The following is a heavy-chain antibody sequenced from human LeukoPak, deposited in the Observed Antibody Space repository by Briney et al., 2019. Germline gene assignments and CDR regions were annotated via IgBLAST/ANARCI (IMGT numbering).Heavy chain of an antibody. Sequence: SETLSLTCAVYGGSFGGYYWSWIRQPPGKGLEWVGYIYFSGYTYYNPSLRSRVSLSIDTSKNRFSLNLNSVTAADTAVYYCTRVANGDYFDFWGQGTLVTVSS. D-gene: IGHD4-17*01. CDR1: GGSFGGYY. CDR3: TRVANGDYFDF. CDR2: IYFSGYT. V-gene: IGHV4-30-4*01. J-gene: IGHJ4*02.